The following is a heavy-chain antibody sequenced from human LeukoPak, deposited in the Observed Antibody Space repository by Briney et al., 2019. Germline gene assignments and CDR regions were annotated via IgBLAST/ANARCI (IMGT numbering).Heavy chain of an antibody. CDR3: AKLGHYSSSSFLAY. Sequence: GGSLRLSCAASGFTFSSYAMSWVRQAPGKGLEWVSAISGSGGSTYYADSVKGRFTISRDNSKNTLYLQMNSLRAEDTAVYYCAKLGHYSSSSFLAYWGKGTLVTVSS. CDR1: GFTFSSYA. V-gene: IGHV3-23*01. CDR2: ISGSGGST. D-gene: IGHD6-13*01. J-gene: IGHJ4*02.